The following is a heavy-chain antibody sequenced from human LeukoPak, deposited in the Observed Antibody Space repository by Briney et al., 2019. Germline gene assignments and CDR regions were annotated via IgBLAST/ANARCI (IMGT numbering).Heavy chain of an antibody. CDR2: ISAYNGNT. CDR3: ARGQALFY. Sequence: ASVKVSCKASGYTFTGYYMHWVRQAPGQGLEWMGWISAYNGNTNYAQKLQGRVTMTTDTSTSTAYMELRSLRSDNTAVYYCARGQALFYWGQGTLVTVYS. J-gene: IGHJ4*02. D-gene: IGHD3-10*01. V-gene: IGHV1-18*04. CDR1: GYTFTGYY.